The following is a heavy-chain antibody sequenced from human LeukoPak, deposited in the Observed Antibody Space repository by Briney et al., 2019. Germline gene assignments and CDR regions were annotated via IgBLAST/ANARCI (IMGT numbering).Heavy chain of an antibody. CDR3: ARGPTVTFNYHYGMDV. J-gene: IGHJ6*02. CDR1: GFTVSSNY. V-gene: IGHV3-53*01. Sequence: GGSLRLSCAASGFTVSSNYMSWVRQAPGKGLEWVSVIYSGGSTYYADSVKGRFTISRDNSKNTLYLQMNSLRAEDTAVYYCARGPTVTFNYHYGMDVWGQGTTVTVSS. CDR2: IYSGGST. D-gene: IGHD4-17*01.